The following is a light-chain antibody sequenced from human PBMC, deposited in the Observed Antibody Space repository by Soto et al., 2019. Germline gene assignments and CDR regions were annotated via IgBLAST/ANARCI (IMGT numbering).Light chain of an antibody. Sequence: EIHMTKSPSYLAASVGDRVTITCRASQGIKNWLAWYQQKPGKAPNLLIYTGSSLQSGVPSRFSGSGSGTDFTLTINSLQPEDFATYYCQQAASFPITFGQGTRLEI. J-gene: IGKJ5*01. CDR1: QGIKNW. CDR2: TGS. V-gene: IGKV1-12*01. CDR3: QQAASFPIT.